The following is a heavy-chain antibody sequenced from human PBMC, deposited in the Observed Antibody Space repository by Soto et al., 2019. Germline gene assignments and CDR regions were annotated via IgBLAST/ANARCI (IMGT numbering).Heavy chain of an antibody. J-gene: IGHJ3*02. D-gene: IGHD1-26*01. CDR1: GGTFSSYA. V-gene: IGHV1-69*13. CDR3: ARAKGSGSETSDAFDI. CDR2: IIPIFGTA. Sequence: SVKVSCKASGGTFSSYAISWVRQAPGQGLEWMGGIIPIFGTANYAQKFQGRVTITADESTSTAYMELSSLRSEDTAVYYCARAKGSGSETSDAFDIWGQGTMVTVSS.